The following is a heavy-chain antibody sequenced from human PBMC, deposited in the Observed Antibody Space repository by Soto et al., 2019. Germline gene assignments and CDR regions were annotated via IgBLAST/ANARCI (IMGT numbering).Heavy chain of an antibody. V-gene: IGHV3-30*03. CDR2: ISYDGSNK. CDR3: ARDDRTIVVVPAAMMPLPDY. D-gene: IGHD2-2*01. CDR1: GFTFSSYG. J-gene: IGHJ4*02. Sequence: GGSLRLSCAASGFTFSSYGMHWVRQAPGKGLEWVAVISYDGSNKYYADSVKGRFTISRDNSKNTLYLQMNSLRAEDTAVYYCARDDRTIVVVPAAMMPLPDYWGQGTLVTVSS.